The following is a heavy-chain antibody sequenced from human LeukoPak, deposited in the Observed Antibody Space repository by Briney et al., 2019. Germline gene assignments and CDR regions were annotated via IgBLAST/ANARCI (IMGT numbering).Heavy chain of an antibody. CDR1: GGSISSSSYY. Sequence: SETLSLTCTVSGGSISSSSYYWGWIRQPPGKGLEWIGSIYHSGTTYYNPSLQSRVTMSVDTSKNQFSLKLSSVTAADTAVYYCARATSRGTVYYYYGMDVWGQGTTVTVSS. D-gene: IGHD1-26*01. CDR3: ARATSRGTVYYYYGMDV. V-gene: IGHV4-39*07. J-gene: IGHJ6*02. CDR2: IYHSGTT.